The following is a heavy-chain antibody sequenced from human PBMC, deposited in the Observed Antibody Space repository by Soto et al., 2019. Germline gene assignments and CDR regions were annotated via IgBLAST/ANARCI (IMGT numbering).Heavy chain of an antibody. CDR1: GFTFSSYA. CDR3: ARNRGGGWLYYLDY. J-gene: IGHJ4*02. CDR2: ISGSGGNT. D-gene: IGHD6-19*01. V-gene: IGHV3-23*01. Sequence: EVQLLESGGGLVQTGGSLRLSCAASGFTFSSYAMSWVRQAPGKGLEWVSVISGSGGNTYYADSVKGRFTISRDNSKNTVYLQMNSLRADDTAVYYCARNRGGGWLYYLDYWGQGTLVTVSS.